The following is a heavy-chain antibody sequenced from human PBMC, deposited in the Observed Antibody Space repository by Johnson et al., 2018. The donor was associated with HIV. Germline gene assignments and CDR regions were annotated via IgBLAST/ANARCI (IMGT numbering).Heavy chain of an antibody. Sequence: VQLVESGGGVVRPGGSLRLSCAASGFTFDDYGMSWVRQAPGKGLEWVSGINWNGGSTGYADSVKGRLTISRDNSKNTVYLQMNSLRTEDTAVYYCAKDVGNYWPDAFDIWGQGTLVTVSS. CDR3: AKDVGNYWPDAFDI. V-gene: IGHV3-20*04. D-gene: IGHD3-22*01. CDR2: INWNGGST. J-gene: IGHJ3*02. CDR1: GFTFDDYG.